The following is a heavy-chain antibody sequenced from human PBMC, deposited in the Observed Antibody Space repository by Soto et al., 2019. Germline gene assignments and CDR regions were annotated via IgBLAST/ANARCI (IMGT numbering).Heavy chain of an antibody. J-gene: IGHJ6*02. CDR2: IIPIFGTA. D-gene: IGHD3-10*01. CDR3: ARGRGGGAGSYYYYYGMDV. V-gene: IGHV1-69*13. CDR1: GGTFSSYA. Sequence: SVKVSCKASGGTFSSYAISWVRQAPGQGLEWMGGIIPIFGTANYAQKFQGRVTITAGESTSTAYMELSSLRSEDTAVYYCARGRGGGAGSYYYYYGMDVWGQGTTVTVSS.